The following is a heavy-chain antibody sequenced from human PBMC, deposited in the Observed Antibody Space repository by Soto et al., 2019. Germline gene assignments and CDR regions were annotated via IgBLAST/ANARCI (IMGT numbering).Heavy chain of an antibody. CDR2: IYPSDSDT. Sequence: GESLKISCQVSGYAFTIYWIGWVRQMPGKGLEWMGIIYPSDSDTRYSPSFQGQVTISADQSINTAYLQWDSLKASDTAIYYCARPANTVADHFDLWGQGTPVTVSS. V-gene: IGHV5-51*01. CDR1: GYAFTIYW. D-gene: IGHD4-17*01. CDR3: ARPANTVADHFDL. J-gene: IGHJ4*02.